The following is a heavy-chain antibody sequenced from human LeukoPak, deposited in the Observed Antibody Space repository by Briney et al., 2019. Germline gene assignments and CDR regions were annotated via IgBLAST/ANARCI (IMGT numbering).Heavy chain of an antibody. V-gene: IGHV3-30-3*01. D-gene: IGHD4-17*01. Sequence: GGSLRLSCAASGFTFSSYAMHWVRQAPGKGLEWVAVISYDGSNKYYADSVKGRFTISRDNSKNTLYLQMNSLRTEDTAVYYSARNNYGEYYFDYWGQGTLVTVSS. CDR1: GFTFSSYA. CDR2: ISYDGSNK. J-gene: IGHJ4*02. CDR3: ARNNYGEYYFDY.